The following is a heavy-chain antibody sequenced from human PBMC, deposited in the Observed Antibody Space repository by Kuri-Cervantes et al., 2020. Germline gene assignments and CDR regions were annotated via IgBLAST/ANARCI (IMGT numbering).Heavy chain of an antibody. D-gene: IGHD6-19*01. Sequence: ASVKVSCKASGYTFTGYYMHWVRQAPGQGLEWMGWISAYNGDTNYAQKLQGRVTMTTDTSTSTTSMELRSLRSDDTAVYYCARFAVTGPRWFDPWGQGTLVTVSS. J-gene: IGHJ5*02. CDR3: ARFAVTGPRWFDP. CDR2: ISAYNGDT. V-gene: IGHV1-18*04. CDR1: GYTFTGYY.